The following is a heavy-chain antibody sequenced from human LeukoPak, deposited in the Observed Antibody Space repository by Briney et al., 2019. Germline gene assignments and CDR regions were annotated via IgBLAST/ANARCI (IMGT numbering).Heavy chain of an antibody. V-gene: IGHV3-30*18. CDR2: ISYEGSNT. D-gene: IGHD2-2*01. CDR3: VKVGCSSTSCPNRFDY. J-gene: IGHJ4*02. CDR1: GFDFSSYG. Sequence: PGGSLRLSCAASGFDFSSYGMHWVRQAPGKGLEWLAVISYEGSNTYFADSVKGRFTISRDNSKNTLYLQVNSLRAEDAAVYYCVKVGCSSTSCPNRFDYWGQGTLVTVSS.